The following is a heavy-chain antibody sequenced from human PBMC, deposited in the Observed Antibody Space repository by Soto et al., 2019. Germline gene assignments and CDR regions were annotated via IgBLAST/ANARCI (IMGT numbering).Heavy chain of an antibody. V-gene: IGHV1-18*01. Sequence: QIQLVQSGAEVKKPGASVRVSCKASGYTFSHHGFSWVRQVPGQGLEWLGRISAYNGDTAYAQKFQDRFTMTTDTSSSTAYMERRSLRPDDTAVYYCAKDRPRLTQSFYEIAGGQGTQVTVSS. J-gene: IGHJ4*02. D-gene: IGHD2-2*01. CDR2: ISAYNGDT. CDR3: AKDRPRLTQSFYEIA. CDR1: GYTFSHHG.